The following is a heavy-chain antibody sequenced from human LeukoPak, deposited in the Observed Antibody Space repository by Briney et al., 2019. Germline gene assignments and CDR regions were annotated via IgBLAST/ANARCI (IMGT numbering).Heavy chain of an antibody. CDR3: AKEHPHYGMDV. Sequence: QSGGSLRLSCAASGFTFDDYAMHWVRQAPGKGLEWVSGISWNSGSIGYADSVKGRFTISRDNAKNSLYLQMNSLRAEDTALYYCAKEHPHYGMDVRGQGTTVTVSS. J-gene: IGHJ6*02. CDR2: ISWNSGSI. V-gene: IGHV3-9*01. CDR1: GFTFDDYA.